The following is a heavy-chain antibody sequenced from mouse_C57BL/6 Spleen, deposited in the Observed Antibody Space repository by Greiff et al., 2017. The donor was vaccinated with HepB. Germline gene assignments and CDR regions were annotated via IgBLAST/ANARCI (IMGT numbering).Heavy chain of an antibody. Sequence: EVKLQESGPGLVKPSQSLSLTCSVTGYSITSGYYWNWIRQFPGNKLEWMGYISYDGSNNYNPSLKNRISITRDTSKNQFFLKLNSVTTEDTATYYCARGEFNYYGSSYFDYWGQGTTLTVSS. J-gene: IGHJ2*01. D-gene: IGHD1-1*01. CDR2: ISYDGSN. V-gene: IGHV3-6*01. CDR1: GYSITSGYY. CDR3: ARGEFNYYGSSYFDY.